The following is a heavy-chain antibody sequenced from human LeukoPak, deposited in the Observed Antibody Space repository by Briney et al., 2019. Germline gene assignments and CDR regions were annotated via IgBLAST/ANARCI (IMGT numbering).Heavy chain of an antibody. CDR3: AKDIFGGDYGDYVFVY. V-gene: IGHV3-30*18. CDR2: ISYDGSNK. J-gene: IGHJ4*02. CDR1: GFTFSNYG. Sequence: GGSLRLSCAASGFTFSNYGMHWVRQAPGRGLEWVAVISYDGSNKYYADSVKGRFTISRDNSKNTLYLQMNSLRAEDTAVYYCAKDIFGGDYGDYVFVYWGQGTLVTVSS. D-gene: IGHD4-17*01.